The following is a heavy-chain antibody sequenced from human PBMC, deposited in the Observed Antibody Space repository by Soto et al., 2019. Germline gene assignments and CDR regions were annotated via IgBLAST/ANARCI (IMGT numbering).Heavy chain of an antibody. CDR1: GFAFSDYY. CDR2: ISKSGTTK. V-gene: IGHV3-11*01. CDR3: ARDRRYTSGWYYGMDV. J-gene: IGHJ6*02. Sequence: QVQLVESGGGLVKPGRSLRLSCAASGFAFSDYYMSWIRQAPGEGLEWISYISKSGTTKYYAGSVKGRFTISRDNAKNSLFLQMDSLRAEDTAVYYCARDRRYTSGWYYGMDVWGQGTSVTVSS. D-gene: IGHD3-10*01.